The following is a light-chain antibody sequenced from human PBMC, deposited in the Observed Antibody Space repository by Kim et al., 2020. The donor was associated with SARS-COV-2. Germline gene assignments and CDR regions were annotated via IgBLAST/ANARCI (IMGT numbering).Light chain of an antibody. CDR1: TSDIGGYNF. CDR3: SSYAGRQNLV. CDR2: EVN. V-gene: IGLV2-8*01. Sequence: GQSVPSYCTKTTSDIGGYNFVAWYQQHPGKAPKVMIYEVNKRPSGVPDRFSGSKSGNTASLTVSGLQAEDEAEYYCSSYAGRQNLVFGGGTQLTVL. J-gene: IGLJ2*01.